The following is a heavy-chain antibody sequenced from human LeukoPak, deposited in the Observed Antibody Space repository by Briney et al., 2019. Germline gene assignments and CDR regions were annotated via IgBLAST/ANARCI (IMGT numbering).Heavy chain of an antibody. CDR2: IYYSGST. D-gene: IGHD4-23*01. CDR3: ARGNYGGNSGEFDY. Sequence: SETLSLTCTVSGGSLSSSCYYWGWIRQPPGKGLEWIGSIYYSGSTYYNPSLKSRVTISVDTSKNQFSLKLSSVTAADTAVYYCARGNYGGNSGEFDYWGQGTLVTVSS. CDR1: GGSLSSSCYY. V-gene: IGHV4-39*07. J-gene: IGHJ4*02.